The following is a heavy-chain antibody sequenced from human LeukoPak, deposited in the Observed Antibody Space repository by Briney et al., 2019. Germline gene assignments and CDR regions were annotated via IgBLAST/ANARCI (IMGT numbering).Heavy chain of an antibody. D-gene: IGHD5-24*01. J-gene: IGHJ4*02. CDR3: ASGTREMATISATGLFDY. V-gene: IGHV3-7*01. CDR1: GFTFSSYW. Sequence: GGSLRLSCAASGFTFSSYWMNWARQAPGKGLEWVASINHNGNVNYYVDSVKGRFTISRDNAKNSLYLQMNSLRAEDTAVYYCASGTREMATISATGLFDYWGQGTLVTVSS. CDR2: INHNGNVN.